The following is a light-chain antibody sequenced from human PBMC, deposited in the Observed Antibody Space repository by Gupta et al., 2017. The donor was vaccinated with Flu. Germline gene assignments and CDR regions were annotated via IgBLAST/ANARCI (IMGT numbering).Light chain of an antibody. CDR3: QQSSDLPWT. V-gene: IGKV6-21*01. CDR2: YAS. Sequence: EIVPTQSPDFQSVTPKEKVTITCRASQNIGGALHWYQQKPDQSPKLLIKYASQSFSGVPSRFSGSGSGTDFTLTINSLEPEDAATYYCQQSSDLPWTFGQGTKVEIK. CDR1: QNIGGA. J-gene: IGKJ1*01.